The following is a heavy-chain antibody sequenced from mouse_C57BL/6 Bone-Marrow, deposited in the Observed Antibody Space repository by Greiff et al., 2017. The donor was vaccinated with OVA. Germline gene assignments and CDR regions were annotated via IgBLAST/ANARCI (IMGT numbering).Heavy chain of an antibody. J-gene: IGHJ2*01. Sequence: EVMLVESGGGLVQPGGSLKLSCAASGFTFSDYYMYWVRQTPEKRLECVAYISNGGGSTYYPDTVKGRFTISRDNAKNTLYLQMSRLKAEDTAMYYCARQNGSGYFDYWGQGTTLTVSS. V-gene: IGHV5-12*01. CDR2: ISNGGGST. CDR1: GFTFSDYY. CDR3: ARQNGSGYFDY. D-gene: IGHD1-1*01.